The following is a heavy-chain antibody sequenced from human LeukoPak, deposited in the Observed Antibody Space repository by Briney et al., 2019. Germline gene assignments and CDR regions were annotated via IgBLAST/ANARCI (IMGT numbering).Heavy chain of an antibody. CDR1: GGSISSYY. D-gene: IGHD3-3*01. Sequence: SETLSLTCTVYGGSISSYYWSWIRRPAGKGLEWIGRIYTSGSTNYNPSLKSRVTMSVDTSKNQFSLKLSSVTAADTAVYYCAREGDFWSGYSPHDYMDVWGKGTTVTVSS. CDR2: IYTSGST. CDR3: AREGDFWSGYSPHDYMDV. V-gene: IGHV4-4*07. J-gene: IGHJ6*03.